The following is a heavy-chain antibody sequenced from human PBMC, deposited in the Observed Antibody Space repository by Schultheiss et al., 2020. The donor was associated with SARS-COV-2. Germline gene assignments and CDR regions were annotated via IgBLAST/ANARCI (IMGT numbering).Heavy chain of an antibody. D-gene: IGHD1-26*01. V-gene: IGHV3-74*01. Sequence: GGSLRLSCAASGFTFSSYWMHWVRQAPGKGLVWVSRINSDVTSTIYADSVKGRFTISRDNAKNTLYLQMNSLRAEDTAVYYCARDLDSGSYDYWGQGTLVTVSS. J-gene: IGHJ4*02. CDR3: ARDLDSGSYDY. CDR1: GFTFSSYW. CDR2: INSDVTST.